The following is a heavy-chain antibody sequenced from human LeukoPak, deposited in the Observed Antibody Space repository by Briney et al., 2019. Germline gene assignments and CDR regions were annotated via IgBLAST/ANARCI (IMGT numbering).Heavy chain of an antibody. V-gene: IGHV3-30*18. CDR2: ISYDGSNK. J-gene: IGHJ4*02. CDR1: GFTFSSYG. Sequence: GGSLRLSCAASGFTFSSYGMHCVRQAPGKGLEWVAVISYDGSNKYYADSVKSRFTISRDNSKNTLYLQMNSLRAEDTAVYCCAKDLSGSYSMVDYWGQGTLVTVSS. D-gene: IGHD1-26*01. CDR3: AKDLSGSYSMVDY.